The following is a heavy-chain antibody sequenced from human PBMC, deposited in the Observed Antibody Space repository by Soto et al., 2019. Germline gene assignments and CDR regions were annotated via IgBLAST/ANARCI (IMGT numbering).Heavy chain of an antibody. V-gene: IGHV5-51*01. J-gene: IGHJ6*03. D-gene: IGHD1-7*01. CDR1: GYSFTSYW. CDR2: IYPGDSDT. Sequence: GESLKISCKGSGYSFTSYWIGWVRQMPGKGLEWMGIIYPGDSDTRYSPSFQGQVTISADKSISTAYLQWSSLKASDTAMYYCARAGWNYGFYYYYMDVWGKGTTVTVSS. CDR3: ARAGWNYGFYYYYMDV.